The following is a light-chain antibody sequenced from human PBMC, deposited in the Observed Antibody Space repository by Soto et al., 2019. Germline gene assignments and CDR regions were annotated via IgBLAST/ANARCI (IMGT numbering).Light chain of an antibody. V-gene: IGKV3-15*01. Sequence: VLTQSPATLSVSPGERSTLSCRASQSIANNLAWYQQRPGQAPRLLIHGAYTRATGIPARFSGSRSGTEFTLTISSLQSEDSAVYYCQQYHDWPPLTCGGGTKVDIK. J-gene: IGKJ4*01. CDR1: QSIANN. CDR2: GAY. CDR3: QQYHDWPPLT.